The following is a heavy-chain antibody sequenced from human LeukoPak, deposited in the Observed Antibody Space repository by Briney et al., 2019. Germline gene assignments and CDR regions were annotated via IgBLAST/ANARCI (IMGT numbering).Heavy chain of an antibody. D-gene: IGHD6-13*01. Sequence: SETLSLTCTVSGGSISSYYWSWIRQPPGKGLEWIGYIYYSGSTNYNPSLKSRVTISVDTSKNQLSLKLSSVTAADTAVYYCARDAPLAAAGTMAYYYGMDVWGQGTTVTVSS. CDR1: GGSISSYY. J-gene: IGHJ6*02. CDR3: ARDAPLAAAGTMAYYYGMDV. CDR2: IYYSGST. V-gene: IGHV4-59*01.